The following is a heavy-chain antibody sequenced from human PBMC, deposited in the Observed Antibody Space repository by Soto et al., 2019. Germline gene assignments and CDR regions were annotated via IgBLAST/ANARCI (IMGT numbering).Heavy chain of an antibody. CDR3: AKARYSSGWTVKNGGDY. V-gene: IGHV3-23*01. D-gene: IGHD6-19*01. CDR1: GFTFSNYA. J-gene: IGHJ4*02. Sequence: EVQLLESGGGLVQPGGSLRLSCAASGFTFSNYAMSWVRQAPGKGLEWVSAISGSGGSTYYADSVKGRFTISRDNSKNALYLQMNSLRAEDTAVYYCAKARYSSGWTVKNGGDYWGQGTLVTVSS. CDR2: ISGSGGST.